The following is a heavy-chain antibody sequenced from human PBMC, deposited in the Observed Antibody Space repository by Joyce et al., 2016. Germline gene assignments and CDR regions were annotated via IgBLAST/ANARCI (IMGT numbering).Heavy chain of an antibody. CDR2: MFYAGAT. V-gene: IGHV4-31*11. J-gene: IGHJ5*02. Sequence: VQLQESGPGLVKPSQTLSLTCAFSGDSITRRGYYWTWIRQHPGQGLGWLWFMFYAGATYYNPSLKRRITMSLDTAKNQFSLKLSSVTAADTAVYYCAKTNYDWFDPWGQGTLVTVSS. CDR3: AKTNYDWFDP. D-gene: IGHD4/OR15-4a*01. CDR1: GDSITRRGYY.